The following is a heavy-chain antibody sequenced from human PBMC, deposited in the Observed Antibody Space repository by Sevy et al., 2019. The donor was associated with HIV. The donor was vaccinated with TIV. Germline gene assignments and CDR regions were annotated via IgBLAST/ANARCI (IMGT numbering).Heavy chain of an antibody. V-gene: IGHV4-34*01. CDR2: INHSGST. Sequence: SETLSLTCAVYGGSFSGYYWSWIRQPPGKGLEWIGEINHSGSTNYNPSLKRRVTISVDTSKNKFSLKLSSVTAADTAVYYCARGILGYCSSTSCYIWFDPWGQGTLVTVSS. D-gene: IGHD2-2*02. CDR1: GGSFSGYY. CDR3: ARGILGYCSSTSCYIWFDP. J-gene: IGHJ5*02.